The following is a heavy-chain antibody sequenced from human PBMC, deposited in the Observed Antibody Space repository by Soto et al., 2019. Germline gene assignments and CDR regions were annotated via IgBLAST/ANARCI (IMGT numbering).Heavy chain of an antibody. J-gene: IGHJ5*02. D-gene: IGHD3-16*01. CDR1: GYSFTNND. V-gene: IGHV1-8*01. Sequence: ASVNVSCKASGYSFTNNDVSWVRQATGQGLEWMGWMNPGSGDTGYAQKFQGRVTMTRDISTATAYMELSSLRSDDTAIYYCARMATFGSLNWFDPWGQGTLVTVSS. CDR2: MNPGSGDT. CDR3: ARMATFGSLNWFDP.